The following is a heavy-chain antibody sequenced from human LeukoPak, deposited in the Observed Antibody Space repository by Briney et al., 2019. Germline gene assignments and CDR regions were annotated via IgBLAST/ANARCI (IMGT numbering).Heavy chain of an antibody. CDR2: ISWEGGTT. Sequence: GGSLRLSCATSGFAFDDHTMHWVRQLPGKGLEWLSLISWEGGTTYYADSVKDRFTISRDTSKNSLYLQMNSLRTEDTALYYCAKARSSSWSYLESWGQGTLVTVSS. V-gene: IGHV3-43*01. J-gene: IGHJ4*02. CDR3: AKARSSSWSYLES. D-gene: IGHD6-13*01. CDR1: GFAFDDHT.